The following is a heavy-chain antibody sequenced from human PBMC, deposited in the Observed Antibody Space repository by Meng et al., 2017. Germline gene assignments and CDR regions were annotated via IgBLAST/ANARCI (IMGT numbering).Heavy chain of an antibody. V-gene: IGHV1-69*04. CDR2: IIPFLGIA. CDR3: ARDAYNSSGYYYLFDY. J-gene: IGHJ4*02. D-gene: IGHD3-22*01. Sequence: SVKVSCKASGGTFSSYTISWVRQVPGHGLEWMGKIIPFLGIANYAPKFQGRVTITADKSTSTAHMGLSSLRSEDTAVYYCARDAYNSSGYYYLFDYWGQGTLVTVSS. CDR1: GGTFSSYT.